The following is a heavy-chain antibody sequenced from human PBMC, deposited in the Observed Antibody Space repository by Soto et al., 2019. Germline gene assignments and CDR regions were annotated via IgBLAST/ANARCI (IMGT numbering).Heavy chain of an antibody. CDR3: ARDYDSSGSTNDAFDI. CDR1: GGSISSAGYY. J-gene: IGHJ3*02. D-gene: IGHD3-22*01. Sequence: QVQLQESGPGLVKPSQTLSLTCAVSGGSISSAGYYWSWFRQHPGRGLEWIGYIHYTGTTYYNPSLKMRITRSVDTSKNQFSLKLISVTAADTAMYYCARDYDSSGSTNDAFDIWGQGTMVTVSS. V-gene: IGHV4-31*11. CDR2: IHYTGTT.